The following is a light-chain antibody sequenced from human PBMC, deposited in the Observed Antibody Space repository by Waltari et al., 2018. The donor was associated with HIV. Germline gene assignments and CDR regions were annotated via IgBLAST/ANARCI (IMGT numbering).Light chain of an antibody. CDR3: SSRDNSGNHVV. CDR2: GKN. J-gene: IGLJ2*01. CDR1: TLRNYY. V-gene: IGLV3-19*01. Sequence: SSELTQDPAVSVALGQTVRITCQGDTLRNYYATWYQQKPGQAPLLVMYGKNKRPSGIPDRFSGSTSGNTASLTITGTQAEDEADYYCSSRDNSGNHVVFGGGTKLTVL.